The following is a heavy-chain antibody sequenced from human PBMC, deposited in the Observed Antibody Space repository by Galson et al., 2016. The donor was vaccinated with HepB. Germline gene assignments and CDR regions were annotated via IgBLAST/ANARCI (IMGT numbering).Heavy chain of an antibody. D-gene: IGHD3-10*01. CDR3: AKETYGSENHCIYDDKGMDV. J-gene: IGHJ6*02. CDR2: ISSHGCNR. CDR1: VFSFSRYS. V-gene: IGHV3-30*18. Sequence: LSLSCAPSVFSFSRYSMHLVRQAPGKGLEWVATISSHGCNRKYRHSVKGRFTVYRDNSENTLHLQMNSLRAEDTALYCCAKETYGSENHCIYDDKGMDVWGQGATVTVSS.